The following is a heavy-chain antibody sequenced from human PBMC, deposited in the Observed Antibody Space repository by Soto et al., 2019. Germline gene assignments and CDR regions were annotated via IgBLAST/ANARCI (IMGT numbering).Heavy chain of an antibody. V-gene: IGHV1-58*01. J-gene: IGHJ6*04. CDR2: NVGGRGSR. Sequence: SVKVSCKASGITFRRTAVQWMRQPREKRVEGIGRNVGGRGSRTYAETAQKRIAITRDRSTNTAYMELGGLRPDDTAIHYCAADAHRDEFASTYPYYYYSMDGCGRGSTVTVSS. D-gene: IGHD3-16*01. CDR1: GITFRRTA. CDR3: AADAHRDEFASTYPYYYYSMDG.